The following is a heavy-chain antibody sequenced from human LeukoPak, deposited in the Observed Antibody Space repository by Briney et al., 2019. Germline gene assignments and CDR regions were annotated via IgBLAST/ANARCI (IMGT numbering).Heavy chain of an antibody. Sequence: GGSLRLSCAASGFTFSSYSMNWVRQAPGKGLEWVSSISSSSSYIYYADSVKGRLTISRDNAKNSLYLQMNSLRAEDTAVYYCARGIVGATYGYWGQGTLVTVSS. CDR3: ARGIVGATYGY. V-gene: IGHV3-21*01. J-gene: IGHJ4*02. D-gene: IGHD1-26*01. CDR1: GFTFSSYS. CDR2: ISSSSSYI.